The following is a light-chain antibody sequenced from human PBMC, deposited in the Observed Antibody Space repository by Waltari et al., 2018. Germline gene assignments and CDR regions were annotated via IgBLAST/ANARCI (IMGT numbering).Light chain of an antibody. J-gene: IGLJ1*01. CDR2: NDT. V-gene: IGLV3-25*03. Sequence: SHELTQPPSVSVSPGQTATITCSGETLSKQYVYWYQHKPGQAPVLLIFNDTERPSGIPDRFSGSSSGTRVTLTISGVQAEDEADYYCQLADSTVTYVFGPGTKVIVL. CDR1: TLSKQY. CDR3: QLADSTVTYV.